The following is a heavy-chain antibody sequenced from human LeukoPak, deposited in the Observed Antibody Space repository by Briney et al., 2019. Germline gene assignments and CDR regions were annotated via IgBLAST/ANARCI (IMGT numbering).Heavy chain of an antibody. CDR3: GRDRVVPAATFY. J-gene: IGHJ4*02. CDR2: INQLGNEK. Sequence: PRGSLRLSCAASGFTFSSYWMSWVRQAPGKGLEGVANINQLGNEKNYVDSVNGRFTISRNNVDDSLFLEMNSLRVEDTAVYYCGRDRVVPAATFYWGQGALVTVSS. CDR1: GFTFSSYW. D-gene: IGHD2-2*01. V-gene: IGHV3-7*01.